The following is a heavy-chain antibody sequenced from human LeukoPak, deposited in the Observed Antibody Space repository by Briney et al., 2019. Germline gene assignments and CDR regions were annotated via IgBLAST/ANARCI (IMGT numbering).Heavy chain of an antibody. CDR1: GGSISSGSYY. V-gene: IGHV4-39*01. J-gene: IGHJ4*02. CDR2: IYYSGST. Sequence: PSQTLSLTCTVSGGSISSGSYYWSWIRQPPGKGLEWIGSIYYSGSTYYNPSLKSRVTISVDTSKNQFSLKLSSVTAADTAVYYCARHGSSWYFDYWGQGTLVTVSS. CDR3: ARHGSSWYFDY. D-gene: IGHD6-13*01.